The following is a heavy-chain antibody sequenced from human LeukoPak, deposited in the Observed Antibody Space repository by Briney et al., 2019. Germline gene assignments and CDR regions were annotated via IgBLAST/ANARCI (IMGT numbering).Heavy chain of an antibody. D-gene: IGHD3-10*01. CDR1: GFSFSASS. J-gene: IGHJ5*02. Sequence: GGSLRLSCAASGFSFSASSMSWVRQTPGKGLEWVSSISENGCNTYYADSVKGRFTVSRDNSKSTLYLQMNSLRPEDTAVYSCAKDIRPTGNYGWFDPWGQGTLVTVSS. CDR3: AKDIRPTGNYGWFDP. V-gene: IGHV3-23*01. CDR2: ISENGCNT.